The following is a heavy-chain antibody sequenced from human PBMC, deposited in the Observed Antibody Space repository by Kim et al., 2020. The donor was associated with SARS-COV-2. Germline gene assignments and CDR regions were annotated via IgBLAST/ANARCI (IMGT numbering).Heavy chain of an antibody. J-gene: IGHJ4*02. CDR2: T. Sequence: TNYHPSLKGRVTMSVDTSKNQFSLNLTSATPADTAVYYCARGGVATIWSYWGQGTLVTVSS. V-gene: IGHV4-59*09. CDR3: ARGGVATIWSY. D-gene: IGHD5-12*01.